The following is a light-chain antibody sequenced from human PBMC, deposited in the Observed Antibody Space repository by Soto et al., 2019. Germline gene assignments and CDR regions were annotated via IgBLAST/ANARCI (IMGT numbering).Light chain of an antibody. CDR2: DNY. Sequence: QSVLTQPPSVSAAPGQRVTISCSGSSCNIGSNYVSWYQQLPGTAPKLLIYDNYKRPSGIPDRFSGSTSGTSATLAIAGLQTGDEADYYCDSWDNSLSVVLFGGGTKLTVL. CDR1: SCNIGSNY. CDR3: DSWDNSLSVVL. J-gene: IGLJ2*01. V-gene: IGLV1-51*01.